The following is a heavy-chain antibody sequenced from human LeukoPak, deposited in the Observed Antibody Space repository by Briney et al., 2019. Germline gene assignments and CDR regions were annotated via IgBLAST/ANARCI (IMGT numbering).Heavy chain of an antibody. J-gene: IGHJ4*02. Sequence: PGGSLRLSCAASGFTFSSYDMHWVRQATGKGLEWFSAIGTAGDTYYPGSVKGRFTISRENAKNSLYLQMNSLRAGDTAVYYCARSRDILTGYYDYWGQGTLVTVSS. CDR3: ARSRDILTGYYDY. CDR1: GFTFSSYD. V-gene: IGHV3-13*01. CDR2: IGTAGDT. D-gene: IGHD3-9*01.